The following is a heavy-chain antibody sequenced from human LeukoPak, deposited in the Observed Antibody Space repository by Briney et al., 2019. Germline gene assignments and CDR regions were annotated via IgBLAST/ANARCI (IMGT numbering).Heavy chain of an antibody. V-gene: IGHV3-23*01. J-gene: IGHJ4*02. Sequence: GGSLRLSCAASGFTFSSYAMSWVRQAPGKGLEWVSAISGSGGTTYYADSVKGRFTISRDNSKNTLYLQMNSLRAEDTAVYYCAKDLLAAAEGLEVYWGQGTLVTVSS. CDR2: ISGSGGTT. CDR1: GFTFSSYA. D-gene: IGHD6-13*01. CDR3: AKDLLAAAEGLEVY.